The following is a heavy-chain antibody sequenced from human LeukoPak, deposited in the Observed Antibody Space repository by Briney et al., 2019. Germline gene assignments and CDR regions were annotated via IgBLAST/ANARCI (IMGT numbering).Heavy chain of an antibody. CDR1: RFSFSTFA. J-gene: IGHJ3*02. V-gene: IGHV3-23*01. CDR2: ISSSTGST. CDR3: AKDYYDSSGYYNDAFDM. D-gene: IGHD3-22*01. Sequence: GGSLRLSCAASRFSFSTFAMSWVRQAPGKGLEWVSGISSSTGSTYYADSVKGRFTISRDNSKNTLYLQMNSLRAEDTAVYYCAKDYYDSSGYYNDAFDMWGQGTMVTVSS.